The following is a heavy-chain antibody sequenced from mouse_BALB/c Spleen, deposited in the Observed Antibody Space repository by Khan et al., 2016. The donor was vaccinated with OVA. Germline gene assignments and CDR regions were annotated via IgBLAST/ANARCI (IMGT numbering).Heavy chain of an antibody. CDR2: VSTGGSYT. D-gene: IGHD1-1*01. CDR3: TRLAYYYDSEGFAY. V-gene: IGHV5-6*01. J-gene: IGHJ3*01. Sequence: EVELVESGGDLVKPGGSLKLSCAASGFTSSTYGMSWVRQAPDKRLEWVVTVSTGGSYTYYPDSVKGRFTISRDNAKNTLYLQMSGLRSEDTAMFYCTRLAYYYDSEGFAYWGQGTLVTVSA. CDR1: GFTSSTYG.